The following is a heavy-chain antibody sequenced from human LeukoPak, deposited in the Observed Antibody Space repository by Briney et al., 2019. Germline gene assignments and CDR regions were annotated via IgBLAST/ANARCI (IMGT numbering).Heavy chain of an antibody. D-gene: IGHD3-22*01. CDR1: VFTFSTYA. CDR3: AKGSGYADY. J-gene: IGHJ4*02. CDR2: ISVSGGNT. V-gene: IGHV3-23*01. Sequence: GGSLRLSCAASVFTFSTYAMDWVRQAPGKGLEWVSTISVSGGNTYYADSVKGRFTISRDNSKNTLYLQMNSLRAEDTALYYCAKGSGYADYWGQGTLVTVSS.